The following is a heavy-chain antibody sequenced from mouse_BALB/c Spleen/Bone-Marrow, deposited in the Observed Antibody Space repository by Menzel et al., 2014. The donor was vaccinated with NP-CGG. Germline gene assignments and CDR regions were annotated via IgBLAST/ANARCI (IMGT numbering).Heavy chain of an antibody. J-gene: IGHJ4*01. D-gene: IGHD2-10*02. CDR2: ISSGGST. CDR3: AREEYGQKVYAMDY. V-gene: IGHV5-6-5*01. CDR1: GFTFSSYA. Sequence: EVLLVESGGGLVKPGGSLKLSCAASGFTFSSYAMSWVRPTPEKRLEWVASISSGGSTYYPDSVKGRFTITRDNARNILYLQMSSLRSEDTAMYYCAREEYGQKVYAMDYWGQGTSVTVSS.